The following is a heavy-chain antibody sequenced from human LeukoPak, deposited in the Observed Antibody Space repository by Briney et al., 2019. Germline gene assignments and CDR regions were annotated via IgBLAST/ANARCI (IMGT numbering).Heavy chain of an antibody. Sequence: SETLSLTCTVSGGSISSGGYYWSWIRQPPGKELEWIGSIYYSGSTYYNPSLKSRVTISVDTSKNQFSLKLSSVTAADAAVYYCARLYSGSYYGGDYFDYWGQGTLVTVSS. D-gene: IGHD1-26*01. V-gene: IGHV4-39*01. CDR3: ARLYSGSYYGGDYFDY. CDR2: IYYSGST. CDR1: GGSISSGGYY. J-gene: IGHJ4*02.